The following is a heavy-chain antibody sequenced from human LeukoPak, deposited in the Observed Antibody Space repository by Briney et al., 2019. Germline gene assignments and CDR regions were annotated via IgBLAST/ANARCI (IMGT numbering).Heavy chain of an antibody. CDR1: GGSISSSSYY. Sequence: PSETLSLTCTVSGGSISSSSYYWGWIRQPPGKGLEWIGSIYYSGSTYYNPSLKSRVTISVDTSKNQFSLKLSSVTAADTAVYYCARVTGTTLYYYMDVWGKGTRSPSP. D-gene: IGHD1-7*01. CDR2: IYYSGST. V-gene: IGHV4-39*01. J-gene: IGHJ6*03. CDR3: ARVTGTTLYYYMDV.